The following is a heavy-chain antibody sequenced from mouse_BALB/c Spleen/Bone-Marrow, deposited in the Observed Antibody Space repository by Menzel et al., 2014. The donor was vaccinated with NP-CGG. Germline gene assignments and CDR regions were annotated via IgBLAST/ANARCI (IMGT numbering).Heavy chain of an antibody. V-gene: IGHV2-6-5*01. D-gene: IGHD1-3*01. CDR1: GFSLTDYG. CDR2: IWGGGST. J-gene: IGHJ4*01. CDR3: AKHRLTYYAMDY. Sequence: VKLMDSGPGLVAPSQSLSIPCTVSGFSLTDYGVSWIRQPPGKGLEWLGVIWGGGSTYYNSALKSILSISKDNSKSQVFLKMNSMQTDDTAMYYCAKHRLTYYAMDYWGQGTSVTVSS.